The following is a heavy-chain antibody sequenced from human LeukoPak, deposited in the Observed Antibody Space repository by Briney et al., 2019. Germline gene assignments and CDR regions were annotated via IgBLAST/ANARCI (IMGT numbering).Heavy chain of an antibody. CDR3: AKDFLDTVHRGPFDY. D-gene: IGHD3/OR15-3a*01. V-gene: IGHV3-23*01. CDR1: GFTFSSYA. J-gene: IGHJ4*02. CDR2: ISGSGGST. Sequence: PGGSLRLSCAASGFTFSSYAMSWVRQAPGKGLEWVSVISGSGGSTYYADSVKGRFTISRDNSKNTLYLQMNSLRAEDTAVYYCAKDFLDTVHRGPFDYWGQGTLVTVSS.